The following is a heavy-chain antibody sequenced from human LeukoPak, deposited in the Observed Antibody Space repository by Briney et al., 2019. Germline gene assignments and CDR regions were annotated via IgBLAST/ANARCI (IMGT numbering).Heavy chain of an antibody. CDR2: ISSSSSYI. Sequence: GGSLRLSCAASGFTFSSYSMKWVRQAPGKGLEWVSSISSSSSYIYYADSVKGRFTISRDNAKNSLYLQMNSLRAEDTALYYCAKDKSHGDYMEIDYWGQGTLVTVSS. CDR1: GFTFSSYS. V-gene: IGHV3-21*04. CDR3: AKDKSHGDYMEIDY. J-gene: IGHJ4*02. D-gene: IGHD4-17*01.